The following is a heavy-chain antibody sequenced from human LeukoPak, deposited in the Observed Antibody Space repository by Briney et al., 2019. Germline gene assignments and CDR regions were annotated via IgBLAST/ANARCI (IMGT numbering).Heavy chain of an antibody. J-gene: IGHJ4*02. V-gene: IGHV3-53*01. CDR2: IYSGGST. CDR3: ARYHYDSGGYPYYFDY. Sequence: PGGSLRLSCGASGFXVSDNYISWVRQAPGQGLEWFSVIYSGGSTYYADSVKGRFTISRDISKNTVFLQLNSLRAEDTAVYYCARYHYDSGGYPYYFDYWGQGTLVAVSS. CDR1: GFXVSDNY. D-gene: IGHD3-22*01.